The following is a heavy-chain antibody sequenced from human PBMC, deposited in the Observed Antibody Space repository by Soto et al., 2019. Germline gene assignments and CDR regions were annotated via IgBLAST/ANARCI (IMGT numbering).Heavy chain of an antibody. Sequence: EVQLVESGGGLVQPGGSLRLSCAASGFTFSSYSMNWVRQAPGKGLEWVSYISSSSSTIYYADSVKGRFTISRDNAKNSLYLQMNSLRDEDTAVYYCARKDPDYGDFQGWEDVLGQGTTVTVSS. CDR1: GFTFSSYS. J-gene: IGHJ6*02. D-gene: IGHD4-17*01. V-gene: IGHV3-48*02. CDR3: ARKDPDYGDFQGWEDV. CDR2: ISSSSSTI.